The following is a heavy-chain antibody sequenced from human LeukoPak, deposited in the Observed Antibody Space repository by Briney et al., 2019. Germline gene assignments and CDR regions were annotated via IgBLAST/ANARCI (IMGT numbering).Heavy chain of an antibody. CDR3: AKSGYSYGYGFDY. V-gene: IGHV5-51*01. CDR1: GFTFTSYR. Sequence: GESLKISCKGSGFTFTSYRIGWVRQMPGKGLEWMGIIYPGDSDTRYSPSFQGQVTISADKSISTAYLQWSSLKASDTAMYYCAKSGYSYGYGFDYWGQGTLVTVSS. CDR2: IYPGDSDT. D-gene: IGHD5-18*01. J-gene: IGHJ4*02.